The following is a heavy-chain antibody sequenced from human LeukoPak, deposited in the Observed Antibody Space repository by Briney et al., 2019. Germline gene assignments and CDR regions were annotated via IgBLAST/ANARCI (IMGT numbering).Heavy chain of an antibody. CDR1: GFTFSSYD. Sequence: GGSLRLSCAASGFTFSSYDMSWVRQAPGKGLEWVSAISGSGDRTYYADSVKGLFTISRGNSKNTLSLQMNSLRAEDTAVYYCARASIVRRIWGGKSKSYFDYWGQGTLVTVSS. J-gene: IGHJ4*02. CDR2: ISGSGDRT. V-gene: IGHV3-23*01. CDR3: ARASIVRRIWGGKSKSYFDY. D-gene: IGHD3-16*01.